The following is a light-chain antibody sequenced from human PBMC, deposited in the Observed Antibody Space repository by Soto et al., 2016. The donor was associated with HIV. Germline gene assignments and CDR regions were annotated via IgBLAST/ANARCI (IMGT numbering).Light chain of an antibody. CDR2: DAS. J-gene: IGKJ1*01. Sequence: IQLTQSPSSLSASVGDRVTITCRASQGISSALAWYQQKPGKAPRLLIYDASTLKSGVPSWFSGSGFGTDFTLTIYSLQPEDFATYYCQQYNSYRTFGQGTKVEIK. V-gene: IGKV1-13*02. CDR1: QGISSA. CDR3: QQYNSYRT.